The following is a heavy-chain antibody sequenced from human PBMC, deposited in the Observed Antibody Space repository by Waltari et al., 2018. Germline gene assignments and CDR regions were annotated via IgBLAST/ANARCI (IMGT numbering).Heavy chain of an antibody. CDR1: GYTFTGYY. CDR2: VNPNSVGT. D-gene: IGHD1-20*01. V-gene: IGHV1-2*02. J-gene: IGHJ4*02. Sequence: QVQLVQSGAEVKKPGASVKVSCKASGYTFTGYYMHWVRQAPGQGLEWSGWVNPNSVGTNYAQKFQGRVTMTRDTAISTAYMELSRLRSDDTAVYYCASFVTGTTRHWGQGTLVTVSS. CDR3: ASFVTGTTRH.